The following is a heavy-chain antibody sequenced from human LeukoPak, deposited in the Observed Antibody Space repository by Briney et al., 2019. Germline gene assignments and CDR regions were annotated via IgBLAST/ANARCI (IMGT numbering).Heavy chain of an antibody. D-gene: IGHD6-19*01. V-gene: IGHV7-4-1*02. CDR2: INTNTGNP. CDR1: GYTFTSYA. J-gene: IGHJ4*02. Sequence: GASVKVSCKASGYTFTSYAMNWVRQAPGQGLEWMGWINTNTGNPTYAQGFTGRFVFSLDTSVSTAYLQISSLKAEDTAVYYCARESRRPLKQWLVLREGSDYWGQGTLVTVSS. CDR3: ARESRRPLKQWLVLREGSDY.